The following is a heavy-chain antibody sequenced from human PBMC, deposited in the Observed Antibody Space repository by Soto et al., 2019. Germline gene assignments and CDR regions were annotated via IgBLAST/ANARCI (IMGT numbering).Heavy chain of an antibody. CDR3: AKCLLLWFGESETRFDP. D-gene: IGHD3-10*01. Sequence: GGSLRLSCAASGFTFSSYAMSWVRQAPGKGLEWVSAISGSGGSTYYADSVKGRFTISRDNSKNTLYLQMNSLRAEDTAVYYCAKCLLLWFGESETRFDPWGQGTLVTVSS. J-gene: IGHJ5*02. V-gene: IGHV3-23*01. CDR1: GFTFSSYA. CDR2: ISGSGGST.